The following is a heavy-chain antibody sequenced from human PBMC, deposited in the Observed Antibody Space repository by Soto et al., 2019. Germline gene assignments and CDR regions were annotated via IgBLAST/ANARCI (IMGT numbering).Heavy chain of an antibody. Sequence: SETLSLTCAVYGGSIGGYFNNYYWSWIRQTPGKGLEWIGEVNYSGSTNHNPSLKSRVTISVDTSKNQFSLKLRSVTAADTAVYYCARYALSGPSVSCHDYWGQGTLVTVSS. V-gene: IGHV4-34*01. CDR2: VNYSGST. CDR1: GGSIGGYF. J-gene: IGHJ4*02. D-gene: IGHD2-2*01. CDR3: ARYALSGPSVSCHDY.